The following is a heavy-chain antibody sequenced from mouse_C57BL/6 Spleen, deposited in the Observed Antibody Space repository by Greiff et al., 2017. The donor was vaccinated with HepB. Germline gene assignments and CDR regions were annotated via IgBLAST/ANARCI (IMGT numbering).Heavy chain of an antibody. Sequence: VKLVESGPGLVQPSQSLSITCTVSGFSLTSYGVHWVRQSPGKGLEWLGVIWRGGSTDYNAAFMSRLSITKDNSKSQVFFKMNSLQADDTAIYYCAKGDYGSSTWFAYWGQGTLVTVSA. V-gene: IGHV2-5*01. J-gene: IGHJ3*01. CDR3: AKGDYGSSTWFAY. D-gene: IGHD1-1*01. CDR1: GFSLTSYG. CDR2: IWRGGST.